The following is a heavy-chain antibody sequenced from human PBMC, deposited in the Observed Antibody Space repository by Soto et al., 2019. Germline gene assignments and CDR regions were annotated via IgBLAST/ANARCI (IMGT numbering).Heavy chain of an antibody. D-gene: IGHD1-26*01. V-gene: IGHV1-46*01. CDR2: INPSGGST. J-gene: IGHJ4*02. CDR1: GYTFTSYY. Sequence: ASVKVSCKASGYTFTSYYMHWVRQAPGQGLEWMGIINPSGGSTSYAQKFQGRVTMTRDTSTSTVYMELSSLRSEDTAVYYCARAARSPEWELPHSRFDYWGQGTLVTVSS. CDR3: ARAARSPEWELPHSRFDY.